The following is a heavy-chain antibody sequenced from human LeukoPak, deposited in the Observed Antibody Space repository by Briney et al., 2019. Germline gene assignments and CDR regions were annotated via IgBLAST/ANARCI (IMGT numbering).Heavy chain of an antibody. V-gene: IGHV3-7*05. CDR2: KKEEGGEK. CDR3: ARARYLDL. J-gene: IGHJ2*01. CDR1: GFTFSSYW. Sequence: PGGSLRLSCAASGFTFSSYWMSWVRKAPGKGLEWVANKKEEGGEKYYVVSVKGRFTISRDNAKNSLYLQMDSLRADDTAVYYCARARYLDLWRRGTLVTVSS.